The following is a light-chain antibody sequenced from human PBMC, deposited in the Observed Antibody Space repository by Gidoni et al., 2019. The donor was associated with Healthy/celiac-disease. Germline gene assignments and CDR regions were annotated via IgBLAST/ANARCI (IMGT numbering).Light chain of an antibody. V-gene: IGLV2-14*01. CDR3: SSYTSSSTDVV. J-gene: IGLJ2*01. CDR2: EVS. CDR1: SSDVGGYNY. Sequence: QSALTQPASVSGSPGQSITISCTGTSSDVGGYNYVSWYQQHPGKAPKLMIYEVSNRPSGVSNRFSGSKSGNTASLTISGLQPEDEADYYCSSYTSSSTDVVFGGGTKLTVL.